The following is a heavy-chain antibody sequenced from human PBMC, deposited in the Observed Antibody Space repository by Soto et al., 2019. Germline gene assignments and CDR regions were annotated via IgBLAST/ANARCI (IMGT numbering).Heavy chain of an antibody. D-gene: IGHD1-7*01. J-gene: IGHJ4*02. CDR1: GFTFSSYA. CDR3: AKGVLELLPRGYYFDY. Sequence: PGGSLRLSCAASGFTFSSYAMSWVRQAPGKGLEWVSAISGSGGSTYYADSVKGRFTISRDNSKNTLYLQMNSLRAEDTAVYYCAKGVLELLPRGYYFDYWGQGTLVTVSS. V-gene: IGHV3-23*01. CDR2: ISGSGGST.